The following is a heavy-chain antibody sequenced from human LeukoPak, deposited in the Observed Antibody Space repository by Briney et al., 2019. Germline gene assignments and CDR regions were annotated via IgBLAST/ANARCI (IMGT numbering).Heavy chain of an antibody. J-gene: IGHJ4*02. CDR2: IYHSGST. CDR3: ARSPMTTVTTEDYFDY. V-gene: IGHV4-30-2*01. Sequence: ASETLSLTCAVSGGSISSGGYSWSWIRQPPGKGLEWIGYIYHSGSTYYNPSLKSRVTISVDRSKNQFSLKLSSVTAADTAVYYCARSPMTTVTTEDYFDYWGQGTLVTVSS. CDR1: GGSISSGGYS. D-gene: IGHD4-17*01.